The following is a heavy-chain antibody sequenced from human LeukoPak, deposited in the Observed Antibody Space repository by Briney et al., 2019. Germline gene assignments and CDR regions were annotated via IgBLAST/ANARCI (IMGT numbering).Heavy chain of an antibody. V-gene: IGHV3-21*01. Sequence: GGSLRLSCAASGFPFSAYSMNWIRQAPGKGLDWVSSISSDSTYIYYADSVKGRFTISRDNARNSLYLQMNSLRAEDTAVYYCARDYSGYSNYWGQGALVTVSS. CDR1: GFPFSAYS. CDR2: ISSDSTYI. J-gene: IGHJ4*02. CDR3: ARDYSGYSNY. D-gene: IGHD4-11*01.